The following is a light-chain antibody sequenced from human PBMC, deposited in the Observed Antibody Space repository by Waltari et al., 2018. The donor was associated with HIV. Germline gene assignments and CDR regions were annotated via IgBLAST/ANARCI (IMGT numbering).Light chain of an antibody. J-gene: IGLJ1*01. V-gene: IGLV2-14*01. CDR2: EVS. CDR3: SSYTTGSTLVV. Sequence: QSALTQPASVSGSPGQSITISCTGTSSDVGGYHYVSWYQQFPGKAPKLMMSEVSNRPSGVSDGLSGSKSGNTASLTISGLQAEDEADYYCSSYTTGSTLVVFGTGTKVIVL. CDR1: SSDVGGYHY.